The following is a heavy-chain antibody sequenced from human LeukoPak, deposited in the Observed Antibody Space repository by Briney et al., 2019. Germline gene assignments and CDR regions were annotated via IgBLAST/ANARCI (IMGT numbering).Heavy chain of an antibody. CDR3: AKEVLPSYNWFDR. Sequence: ASVKVSCKASGYTFTSYDINWVRQAPGQALEWMGWMDPNSGNTGYAQKFQGRVTMTRNTSIGTAYMELNSLRSEDTAVYYCAKEVLPSYNWFDRWGQGTLVTVSS. V-gene: IGHV1-8*02. CDR2: MDPNSGNT. J-gene: IGHJ5*02. D-gene: IGHD1-14*01. CDR1: GYTFTSYD.